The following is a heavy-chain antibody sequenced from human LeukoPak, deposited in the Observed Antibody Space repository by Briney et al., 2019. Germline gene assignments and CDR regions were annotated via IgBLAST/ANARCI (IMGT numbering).Heavy chain of an antibody. CDR1: GGSFRDYD. V-gene: IGHV4-34*01. D-gene: IGHD3-16*01. Sequence: SETLSLTCAVYGGSFRDYDWSWIRQPPGKGLEWIGSIYYSGSTYYNPSLKSRVTISVDTSKNQFSLKLSSVTAADTAVYYCARDLEGILGSHGYDYWGQGTLVTVSS. CDR3: ARDLEGILGSHGYDY. CDR2: IYYSGST. J-gene: IGHJ4*02.